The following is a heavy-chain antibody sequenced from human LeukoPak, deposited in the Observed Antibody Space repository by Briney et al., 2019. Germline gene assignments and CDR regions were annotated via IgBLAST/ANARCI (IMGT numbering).Heavy chain of an antibody. CDR1: GAPIRNYY. J-gene: IGHJ4*02. CDR2: IYYSGST. CDR3: ARDITGSFDY. Sequence: SETLSLTCTVSGAPIRNYYWSWIRQPPGKGLEWIGSIYYSGSTYYNPSLKSRVTISVDTSKNQFSLKLSSVTAADTAVYYCARDITGSFDYWGQGNLVTVSS. D-gene: IGHD1-14*01. V-gene: IGHV4-59*12.